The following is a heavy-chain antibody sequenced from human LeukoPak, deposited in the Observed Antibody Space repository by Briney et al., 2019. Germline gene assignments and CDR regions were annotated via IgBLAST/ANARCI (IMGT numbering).Heavy chain of an antibody. V-gene: IGHV3-7*01. D-gene: IGHD3-3*01. CDR2: IKQDGSQE. J-gene: IGHJ4*02. Sequence: PGGSLRLSCAASGFTFSSYWMSWVRQAPGKGLEWVAHIKQDGSQEYNVDSVKGRFTISRDSAKNSLYLQMNSLRAEDTAVYYCARGVPYDSWSGPHYSDYWGQGTLVAVSS. CDR3: ARGVPYDSWSGPHYSDY. CDR1: GFTFSSYW.